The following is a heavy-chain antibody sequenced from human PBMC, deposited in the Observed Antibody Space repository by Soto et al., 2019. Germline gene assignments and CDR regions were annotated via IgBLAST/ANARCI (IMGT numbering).Heavy chain of an antibody. J-gene: IGHJ6*02. CDR2: IYPGDSDT. CDR3: ARADILTGYYMGDYGMDV. Sequence: PGESLKISCKGSGYSFTSYWIGWVRQMPGKGLEWMGIIYPGDSDTRYSPSFQGQVTISADKSISTAYLQWSCLKASDTAMYYCARADILTGYYMGDYGMDVWGQGTTVTVSS. V-gene: IGHV5-51*01. CDR1: GYSFTSYW. D-gene: IGHD3-9*01.